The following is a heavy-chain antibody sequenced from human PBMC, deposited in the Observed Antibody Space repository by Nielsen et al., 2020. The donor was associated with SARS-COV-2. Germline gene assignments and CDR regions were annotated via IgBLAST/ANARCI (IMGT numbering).Heavy chain of an antibody. CDR3: ARGHPVTLDAFEI. CDR2: INHSGST. D-gene: IGHD4-17*01. Sequence: SETLSLTCAVYGGSFSGYYWSWIRQPPGKGLEWIGEINHSGSTNYNPSLKSRVTISVDTSKNQFSLKLSSVTAADTAVYYCARGHPVTLDAFEIWGQGTMVTVSS. J-gene: IGHJ3*02. CDR1: GGSFSGYY. V-gene: IGHV4-34*01.